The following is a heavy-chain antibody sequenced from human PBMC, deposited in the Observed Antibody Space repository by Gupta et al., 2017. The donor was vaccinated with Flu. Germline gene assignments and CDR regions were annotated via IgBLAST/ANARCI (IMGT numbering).Heavy chain of an antibody. CDR2: MNWNGNDT. CDR3: TRVRSAGRLGVFED. J-gene: IGHJ4*02. D-gene: IGHD3-16*01. V-gene: IGHV3-20*01. Sequence: RQVPGKGLEWVSGMNWNGNDTDYANSVKGRFTISRDNAKNSLYLQMNSLRAEDTAFYHCTRVRSAGRLGVFEDCGRGTLVAVSS.